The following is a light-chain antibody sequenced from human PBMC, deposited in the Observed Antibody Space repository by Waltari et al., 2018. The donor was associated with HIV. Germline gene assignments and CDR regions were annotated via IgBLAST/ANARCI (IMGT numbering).Light chain of an antibody. Sequence: QSALTQPASVSGSPGQSITISCTGTSSDVGGYNYVSWYQPHPGKAPKLMLYDVSNRPSGSSKRFSGSKSGNTASLTISGLQAEDDADYYCSAYTSSSTLVVFGGGTKLTVL. CDR3: SAYTSSSTLVV. CDR2: DVS. V-gene: IGLV2-14*03. J-gene: IGLJ2*01. CDR1: SSDVGGYNY.